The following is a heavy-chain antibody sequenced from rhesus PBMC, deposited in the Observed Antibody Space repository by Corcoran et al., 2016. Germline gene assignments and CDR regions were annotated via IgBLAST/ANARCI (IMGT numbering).Heavy chain of an antibody. J-gene: IGHJ4*01. CDR2: FYGSGTST. CDR1: GGSISSSY. V-gene: IGHV4-169*01. D-gene: IGHD6-25*01. CDR3: ARVSDFSFDY. Sequence: QLQLQESGPGLVKPSETLSLTCAVSGGSISSSYWSWIRQAPGKGLEWIGDFYGSGTSTNYNPARKRRVTPAVDTSKNQLVLKLSCVTAADTAVYYCARVSDFSFDYWGQGVLVTVSS.